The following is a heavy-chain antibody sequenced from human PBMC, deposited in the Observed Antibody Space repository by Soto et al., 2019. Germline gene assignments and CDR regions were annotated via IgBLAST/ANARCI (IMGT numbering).Heavy chain of an antibody. J-gene: IGHJ3*01. CDR1: GDSVSGNSAA. CDR2: TYYRSKWYN. V-gene: IGHV6-1*01. CDR3: AXXPNSSGWINAFDV. D-gene: IGHD6-19*01. Sequence: CAISGDSVSGNSAAWNWIRQSPSRGLEWLGRTYYRSKWYNEYAVSVESRITINPDTSKNRFSLQLDSVTAEDTAVXXXAXXPNSSGWINAFDVWGQGTMXPVSX.